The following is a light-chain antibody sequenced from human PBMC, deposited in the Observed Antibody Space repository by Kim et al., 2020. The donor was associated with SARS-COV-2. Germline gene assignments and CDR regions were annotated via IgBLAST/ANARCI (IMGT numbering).Light chain of an antibody. J-gene: IGLJ2*01. CDR3: QTWDSSGV. CDR2: RDS. V-gene: IGLV3-1*01. CDR1: KLGDKY. Sequence: SYELTQPPSVSVSPGQTASITCSGDKLGDKYTCWYQQKPGQSPVLVIYRDSRRPSGIPERFSGSNSGNTATLTISGTQAMDEADYYCQTWDSSGVFGGGT.